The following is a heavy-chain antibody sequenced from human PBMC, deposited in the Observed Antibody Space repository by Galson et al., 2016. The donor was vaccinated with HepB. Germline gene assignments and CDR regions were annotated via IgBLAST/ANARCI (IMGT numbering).Heavy chain of an antibody. J-gene: IGHJ3*02. CDR3: VRDIYCGVSRGVVGPTEHDAFDM. Sequence: SLRLSCAASGFTFSTYWMTWVRQAPGKGLEWVANIKSDGSDKYYVDSVKGRFSISRDNAKNSLYLQMSSLRAEDTAVYFCVRDIYCGVSRGVVGPTEHDAFDMWGQGTMVTVSS. D-gene: IGHD2-21*01. V-gene: IGHV3-7*03. CDR2: IKSDGSDK. CDR1: GFTFSTYW.